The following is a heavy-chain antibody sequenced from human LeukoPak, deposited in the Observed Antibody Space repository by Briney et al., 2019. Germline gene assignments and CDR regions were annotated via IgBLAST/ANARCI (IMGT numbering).Heavy chain of an antibody. CDR1: GDSVSSNSAA. CDR2: TYYRSKWYN. V-gene: IGHV6-1*01. J-gene: IGHJ6*02. D-gene: IGHD2-15*01. Sequence: SQTLSLTCAISGDSVSSNSAAWNWIRQSPSRGLEWLGRTYYRSKWYNDYAVSVKSRITINPDTSKNQLSLQLNSVTPEDTAVYYCARDEIVVVVAATEVYYYYGMDVWGQGTTVTVSS. CDR3: ARDEIVVVVAATEVYYYYGMDV.